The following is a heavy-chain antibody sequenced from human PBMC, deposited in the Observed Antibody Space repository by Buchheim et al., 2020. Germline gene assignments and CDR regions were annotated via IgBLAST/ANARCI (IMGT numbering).Heavy chain of an antibody. CDR1: GFTFSNYW. CDR3: ARTDCGTTHCKHLQY. CDR2: IQRDGSEK. D-gene: IGHD2-21*01. Sequence: EVQLVESGGGLVQPGGSLRLSCTASGFTFSNYWMTWVRQAPGKGLDWVANIQRDGSEKFYVDSVKGRFTISRDNAKNTVYLQVDSLTTEDTAAYYCARTDCGTTHCKHLQYWGLGTL. V-gene: IGHV3-7*01. J-gene: IGHJ4*02.